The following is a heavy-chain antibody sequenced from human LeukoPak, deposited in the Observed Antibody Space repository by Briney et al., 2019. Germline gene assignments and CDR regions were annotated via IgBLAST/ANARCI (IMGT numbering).Heavy chain of an antibody. V-gene: IGHV1-2*02. CDR2: INPNSGGT. D-gene: IGHD2-21*01. CDR1: GYTLTELS. CDR3: ARAPRRHIVVVIAADDAFDI. Sequence: ASVKVSCKVSGYTLTELSMHWVRQAPGQGLEWMGWINPNSGGTNYAQKFQGRVTMTRDTSISTAYMELSRLRSDDTAVYYCARAPRRHIVVVIAADDAFDIWGQGTMVTVSS. J-gene: IGHJ3*02.